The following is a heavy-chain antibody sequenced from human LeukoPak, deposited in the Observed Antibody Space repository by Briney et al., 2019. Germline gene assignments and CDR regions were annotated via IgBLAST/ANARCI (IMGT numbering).Heavy chain of an antibody. D-gene: IGHD3-9*01. V-gene: IGHV3-7*01. J-gene: IGHJ3*02. CDR1: GFTFSSYW. Sequence: PGGSLRLSCAASGFTFSSYWMAWVRQAPGKGLEWVGNIKDDGSQKYYVDSVKGRFTISRDNAKNSLYLQMNSLRAEDTAVYYCARELTEGNDAFDIWGQGTMVTVSS. CDR2: IKDDGSQK. CDR3: ARELTEGNDAFDI.